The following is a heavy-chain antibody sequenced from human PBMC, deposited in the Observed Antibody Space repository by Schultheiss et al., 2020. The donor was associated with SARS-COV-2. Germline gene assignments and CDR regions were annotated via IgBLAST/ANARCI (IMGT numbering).Heavy chain of an antibody. CDR1: GFTFSSYA. CDR2: ISGSGSTI. CDR3: ASGSGYYYYGMDV. D-gene: IGHD3-10*01. Sequence: GESLKISCAASGFTFSSYAMHWVRQAPGKGLEWVSAISGSGSTIYYADSVKGRFTISRDNAKNSLYLQMNSLRAEDTAVYYCASGSGYYYYGMDVWGQGTTVTVSS. V-gene: IGHV3-48*04. J-gene: IGHJ6*02.